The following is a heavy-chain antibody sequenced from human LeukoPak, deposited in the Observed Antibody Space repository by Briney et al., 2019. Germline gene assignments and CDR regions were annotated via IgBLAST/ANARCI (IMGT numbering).Heavy chain of an antibody. D-gene: IGHD1-26*01. CDR3: AREQYSGSYLSGRAFDI. Sequence: PGGSLRLSCAASGFTFSSYAMSWVRQAPGKGLEWVSAISGSGGSTYYADSVKGRFTISRDNSKNTLYLQMNSLRAEDTAVYYCAREQYSGSYLSGRAFDIWGQGTMVTVSS. CDR2: ISGSGGST. V-gene: IGHV3-23*01. J-gene: IGHJ3*02. CDR1: GFTFSSYA.